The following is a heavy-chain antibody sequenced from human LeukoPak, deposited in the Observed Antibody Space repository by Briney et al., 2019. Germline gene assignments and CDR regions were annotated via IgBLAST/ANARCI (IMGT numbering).Heavy chain of an antibody. J-gene: IGHJ6*03. CDR3: ARAGGYYYYYMDV. D-gene: IGHD2-15*01. Sequence: PGGSLRLSCAASGFTFSSYWMSWVRQAPGKGPEWVANIKQDGSEKYYVDSVKGRFTISRDNAKNSLYLQMNSLRAEDTAVYYCARAGGYYYYYMDVWGKGTTVTVSS. V-gene: IGHV3-7*01. CDR2: IKQDGSEK. CDR1: GFTFSSYW.